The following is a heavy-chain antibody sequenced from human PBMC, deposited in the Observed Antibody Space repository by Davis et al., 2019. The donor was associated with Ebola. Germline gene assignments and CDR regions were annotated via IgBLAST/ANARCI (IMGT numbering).Heavy chain of an antibody. V-gene: IGHV3-21*01. J-gene: IGHJ4*02. CDR2: ISTSGSYI. D-gene: IGHD2-2*01. CDR3: ARGETSRGYCTTSTCSPPVF. CDR1: GFTFSRYS. Sequence: PGGSLRLSCVASGFTFSRYSMNWVRQAPGKGPEWVSSISTSGSYIYYGDSLAGRFTISRDNAKNSLYLQIDNLRAEDTAIYYCARGETSRGYCTTSTCSPPVFWGQGTLVSVSS.